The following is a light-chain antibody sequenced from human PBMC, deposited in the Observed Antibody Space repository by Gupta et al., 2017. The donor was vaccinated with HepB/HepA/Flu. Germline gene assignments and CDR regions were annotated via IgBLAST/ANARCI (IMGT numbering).Light chain of an antibody. CDR2: GVN. CDR3: NSYTTRSTVV. V-gene: IGLV2-14*03. CDR1: SSDVGAYDH. Sequence: QSALTQPASVSGSPGQSITISCSGTSSDVGAYDHVSWYQHHPGKAPKLMVYGVNNRPSGVSDRFSGSKSGNTASLGISGLQAEDEADYFCNSYTTRSTVVFGGGTKLTVL. J-gene: IGLJ2*01.